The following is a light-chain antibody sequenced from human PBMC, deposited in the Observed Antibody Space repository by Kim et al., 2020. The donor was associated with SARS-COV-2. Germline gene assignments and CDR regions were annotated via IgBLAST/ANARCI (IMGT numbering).Light chain of an antibody. V-gene: IGKV3-11*01. CDR3: QQRSNWPLT. J-gene: IGKJ4*01. Sequence: PGERATTSCRASQRVSSNLAWYQQHPGQTPRLLIYDASTRATGIPARCSGSGSGTDFTLTISSLEPEDFAVYYCQQRSNWPLTFGGGTKVDIK. CDR1: QRVSSN. CDR2: DAS.